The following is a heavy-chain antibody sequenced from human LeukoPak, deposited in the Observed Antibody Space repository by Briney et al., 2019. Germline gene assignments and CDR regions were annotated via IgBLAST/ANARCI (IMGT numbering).Heavy chain of an antibody. J-gene: IGHJ4*02. CDR2: IYYSGST. CDR3: AREGDSTAGSWGNY. Sequence: SETLSLTCTVSGGSISSSSYYWGWIRQPPGKGLEWIGSIYYSGSTYYNPSLKSRVTISVDTSKNQFSLKPSSVTAADTAVYYCAREGDSTAGSWGNYWGQGTLVTVSS. CDR1: GGSISSSSYY. D-gene: IGHD6-13*01. V-gene: IGHV4-39*07.